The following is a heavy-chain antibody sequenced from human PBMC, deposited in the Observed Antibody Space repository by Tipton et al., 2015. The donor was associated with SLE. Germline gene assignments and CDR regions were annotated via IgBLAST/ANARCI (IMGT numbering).Heavy chain of an antibody. CDR3: ARLMYSSSWYFDY. CDR2: IYYSGST. J-gene: IGHJ4*02. V-gene: IGHV4-39*01. Sequence: TLSLTCTVSGGSISSSSYYWGWIRQPPGKGLEWIGSIYYSGSTYYNPSLKSRVTISVDTSKNQFSLKLSSVTAADTAVYYCARLMYSSSWYFDYWGQGTLVTVSS. CDR1: GGSISSSSYY. D-gene: IGHD6-13*01.